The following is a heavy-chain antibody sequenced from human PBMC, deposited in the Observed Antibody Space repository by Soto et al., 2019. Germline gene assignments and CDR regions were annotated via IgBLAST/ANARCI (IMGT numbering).Heavy chain of an antibody. D-gene: IGHD1-26*01. CDR1: GFSLSDTKLG. Sequence: QVTLKESGPVLVTPTETLTLTCTVSGFSLSDTKLGVSWIRQPPGKALEGLAHIFSNDEKSYSTSLRSRLSISKDTSKSQVVLTMTNVDPVDTATYYCTRMVRIVGSTFSFVSWGQGTLVTVSS. J-gene: IGHJ4*02. CDR3: TRMVRIVGSTFSFVS. V-gene: IGHV2-26*01. CDR2: IFSNDEK.